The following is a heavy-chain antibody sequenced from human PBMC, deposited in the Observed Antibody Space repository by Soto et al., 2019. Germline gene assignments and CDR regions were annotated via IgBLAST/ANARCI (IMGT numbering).Heavy chain of an antibody. V-gene: IGHV4-31*02. Sequence: PSETLSFTCELSGGSISSWQYYSNSIRQLPGKRPGWIGYVYYSGRTYYRPCLKSRRSITLGKSKNRCSLRLHSMPAADSAVYYCARGRTTRFPHDFEFWGPGCLVRVSS. CDR1: GGSISSWQYY. D-gene: IGHD1-7*01. J-gene: IGHJ4*02. CDR2: VYYSGRT. CDR3: ARGRTTRFPHDFEF.